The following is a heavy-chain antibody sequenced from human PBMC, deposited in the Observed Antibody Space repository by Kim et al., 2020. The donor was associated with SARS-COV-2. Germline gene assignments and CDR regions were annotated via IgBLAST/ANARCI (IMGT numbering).Heavy chain of an antibody. CDR1: GYTFTSYG. CDR3: ARDSSGYCSGGSCYYYYYGMDV. V-gene: IGHV1-18*01. Sequence: ASVKVSCKASGYTFTSYGISWVRQAPGQGLEWMGWISAYNGNTNYAQKLQGRVTMTTDTSTSTAYMELRSLRSDDTAVYYCARDSSGYCSGGSCYYYYYGMDVWGQGTTVTVSS. CDR2: ISAYNGNT. J-gene: IGHJ6*02. D-gene: IGHD2-15*01.